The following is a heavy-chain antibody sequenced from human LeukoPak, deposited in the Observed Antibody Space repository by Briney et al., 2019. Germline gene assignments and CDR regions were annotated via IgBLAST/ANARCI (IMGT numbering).Heavy chain of an antibody. V-gene: IGHV3-30*09. CDR3: ARGVLTGGTYFAY. CDR1: GFSFNTYA. D-gene: IGHD4/OR15-4a*01. CDR2: ISYDGSNK. J-gene: IGHJ4*02. Sequence: PGRSLRLSCAASGFSFNTYAMRWVRQAPGKGLEWVAVISYDGSNKYYADSVRGRFAISRDNSRNTLYLQVNSLRTEDTAAYFCARGVLTGGTYFAYWGLGTLVTVSS.